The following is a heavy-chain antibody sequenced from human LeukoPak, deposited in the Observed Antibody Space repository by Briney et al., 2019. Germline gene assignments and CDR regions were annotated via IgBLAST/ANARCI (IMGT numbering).Heavy chain of an antibody. J-gene: IGHJ4*02. D-gene: IGHD3-16*01. V-gene: IGHV1-2*02. CDR3: AKGNDSVWGSYRGSPDY. CDR2: INPNNGGT. Sequence: GASVKVSCKASGYTFTAYHVHWVRQAPGQGLEWMGWINPNNGGTNCAQNFQGRVTMTRDTSISTAYMELSSLRSDDTAVYYCAKGNDSVWGSYRGSPDYWGQGTPVTVSS. CDR1: GYTFTAYH.